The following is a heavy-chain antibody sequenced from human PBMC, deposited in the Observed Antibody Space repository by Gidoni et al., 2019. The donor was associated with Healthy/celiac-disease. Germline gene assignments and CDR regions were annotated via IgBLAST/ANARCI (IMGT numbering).Heavy chain of an antibody. D-gene: IGHD6-19*01. CDR2: ISWNSGSI. Sequence: EVQLVEPGGGLVQPGRSLRLSCAASGFTFDDYAMHWVRQAPGKGLEWVSGISWNSGSIGYADSVKGRFTISRDNAKNSLYLQMNSLRAEDTALYYCAKSGYIAVAGQFDYWGQGTLVTVSS. J-gene: IGHJ4*02. CDR1: GFTFDDYA. CDR3: AKSGYIAVAGQFDY. V-gene: IGHV3-9*01.